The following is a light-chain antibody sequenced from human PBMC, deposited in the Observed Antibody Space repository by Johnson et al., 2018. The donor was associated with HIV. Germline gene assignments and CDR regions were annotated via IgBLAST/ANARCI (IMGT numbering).Light chain of an antibody. J-gene: IGLJ1*01. CDR2: DNN. Sequence: QSVLTQPPSVSAAPGQKVTISCSGSTSNIGKSYVSWYQQLPGTDPKLLIYDNNRRPSGTPARFSGSKSGTSATLAITGLQTGDEADYYCGTWDGSAGVFGTGTKVTVL. CDR1: TSNIGKSY. V-gene: IGLV1-51*01. CDR3: GTWDGSAGV.